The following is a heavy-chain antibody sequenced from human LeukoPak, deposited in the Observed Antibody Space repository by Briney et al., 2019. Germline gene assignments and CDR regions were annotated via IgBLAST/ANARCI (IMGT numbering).Heavy chain of an antibody. CDR3: ARAYPWFDP. CDR2: TRSSGTI. V-gene: IGHV3-48*03. Sequence: GGSLRLSCAASGFTLSSYEMTWVRQAPGKGLEWVSYTRSSGTIYYADSVKGRFTISRDNAKNSLFLQMNSLRDEDTAVYYCARAYPWFDPWGQGTLVTVSS. J-gene: IGHJ5*02. CDR1: GFTLSSYE.